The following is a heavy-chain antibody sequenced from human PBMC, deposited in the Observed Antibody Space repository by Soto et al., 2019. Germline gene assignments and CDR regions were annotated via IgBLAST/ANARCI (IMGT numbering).Heavy chain of an antibody. CDR1: GFTFSSYT. J-gene: IGHJ6*02. Sequence: EVQLLESGGGLVQPGGSLRLSCAASGFTFSSYTLSWVRQAPGKGLEWVSAIRASGSDTFYADSVKGRFTISRDNSKNTLYLQMNSLRAEDTAIYYCAKSGDYYYYGMNVWGQGTTVTVSS. CDR3: AKSGDYYYYGMNV. D-gene: IGHD1-26*01. V-gene: IGHV3-23*01. CDR2: IRASGSDT.